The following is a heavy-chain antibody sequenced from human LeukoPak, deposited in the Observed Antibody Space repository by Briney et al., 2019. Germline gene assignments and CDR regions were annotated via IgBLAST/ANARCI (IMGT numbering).Heavy chain of an antibody. CDR2: ISGSGGST. D-gene: IGHD3-16*02. CDR1: GFTFSSYA. Sequence: PGGSLRLSCAASGFTFSSYAMSWVRQAPGKGLEWVSAISGSGGSTYYADSVKGRFTLSRDNAKNTLYLQMNSLRAANTAVYYCAKDVGGAINYYDYRGQGTLVTV. V-gene: IGHV3-23*01. CDR3: AKDVGGAINYYDY. J-gene: IGHJ4*02.